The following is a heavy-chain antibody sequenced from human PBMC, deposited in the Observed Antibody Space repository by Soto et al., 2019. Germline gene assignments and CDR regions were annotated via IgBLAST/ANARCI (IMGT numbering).Heavy chain of an antibody. Sequence: QVQLQESGPGLVKPSQTLSLTCTVSGGSISSGGYYWSWIRQHPGKGLEWIGYIYYSGSTYYNPSLKNRVTLSVDTSKNQFSLKLSSVTAADTAVYYCARVCGGDCHYGMDVWGQGTTVTVSS. CDR1: GGSISSGGYY. J-gene: IGHJ6*02. V-gene: IGHV4-31*03. D-gene: IGHD2-21*02. CDR3: ARVCGGDCHYGMDV. CDR2: IYYSGST.